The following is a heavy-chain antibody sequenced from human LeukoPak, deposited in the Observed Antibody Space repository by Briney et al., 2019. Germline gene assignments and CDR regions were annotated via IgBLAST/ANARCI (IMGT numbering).Heavy chain of an antibody. Sequence: PPGTPSLTCTVSGGSISSYYWSWVRQPAGKGGEGMGRIYTRGRTKYNPSLKSRGTISVDKSKNKFSRRRRCVNAADTAVYYCARDRQQLVPWYYYYMDVWGKGTTVTVSS. CDR3: ARDRQQLVPWYYYYMDV. V-gene: IGHV4-4*07. CDR2: IYTRGRT. J-gene: IGHJ6*03. D-gene: IGHD6-13*01. CDR1: GGSISSYY.